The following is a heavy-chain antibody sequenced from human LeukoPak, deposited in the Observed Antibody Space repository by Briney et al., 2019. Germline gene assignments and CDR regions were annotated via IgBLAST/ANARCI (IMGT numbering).Heavy chain of an antibody. J-gene: IGHJ5*02. V-gene: IGHV4-31*03. Sequence: SETLSLTCTVSVDSLSRGCSYWSSIRQHPGRGLEWIGYIDYSGSTYYNPYLKHRVTISVNMTKNQFTLKLSSVTATDTAVYYCPSDYYYGSRPNWFDLYCQGTVITVSS. CDR2: IDYSGST. CDR1: VDSLSRGCSY. D-gene: IGHD3-10*01. CDR3: PSDYYYGSRPNWFDL.